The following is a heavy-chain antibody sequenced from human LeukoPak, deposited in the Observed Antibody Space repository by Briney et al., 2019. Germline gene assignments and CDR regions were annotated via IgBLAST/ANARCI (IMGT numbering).Heavy chain of an antibody. V-gene: IGHV3-23*01. D-gene: IGHD3-3*01. J-gene: IGHJ6*03. CDR2: ISGSGGST. Sequence: PGGSLRLSCAASGFTFSSYAMSWVRQAPGKGLEWVSAISGSGGSTYYADSVKGRFTISRDNSKNTLYLQMNSLGAEDTAVYYCAKDGGYYDFWSAQRATANYYYMDVWGKGTTVTVSS. CDR1: GFTFSSYA. CDR3: AKDGGYYDFWSAQRATANYYYMDV.